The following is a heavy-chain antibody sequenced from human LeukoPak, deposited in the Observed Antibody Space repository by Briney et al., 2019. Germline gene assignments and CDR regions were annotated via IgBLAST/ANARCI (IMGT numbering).Heavy chain of an antibody. J-gene: IGHJ4*02. CDR1: GFTFSSYA. CDR3: AKDISYGSGSYFFDY. D-gene: IGHD3-10*01. Sequence: GGSLRLSCAASGFTFSSYAMSWVRQAPGKGLEWVSTISGSGGSTYYADSVKGRFTISRDNSKNTLYLQMNSLRAEDTAVYYCAKDISYGSGSYFFDYWGQGTLVTVSS. V-gene: IGHV3-23*01. CDR2: ISGSGGST.